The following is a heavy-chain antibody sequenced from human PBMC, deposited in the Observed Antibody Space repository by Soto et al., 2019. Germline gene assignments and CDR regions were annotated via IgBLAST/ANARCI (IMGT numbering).Heavy chain of an antibody. Sequence: TSETLSLTCTVSGGSISSGGYYWSWIRQHPGKGLEWIGYIYYSGSTYYNPSLKSRVTISVDTSKNQFSLKLSSVTAADTAVYYCARDLKGRWLQLRYFDLWGRGTLVTVSS. J-gene: IGHJ2*01. D-gene: IGHD5-12*01. CDR2: IYYSGST. CDR3: ARDLKGRWLQLRYFDL. CDR1: GGSISSGGYY. V-gene: IGHV4-31*03.